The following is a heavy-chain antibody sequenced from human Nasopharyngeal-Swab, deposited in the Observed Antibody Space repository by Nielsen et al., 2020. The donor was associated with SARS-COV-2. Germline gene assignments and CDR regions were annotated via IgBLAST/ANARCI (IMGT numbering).Heavy chain of an antibody. D-gene: IGHD3-9*01. V-gene: IGHV5-51*01. CDR1: GYSFTSYW. Sequence: GESLKISCKGSGYSFTSYWIGWVRQMPGKGLEWMGIIYPGDSDTRYSPSFQGQVTISADKSISTAYLQWSSLKASDTAMYYCARTGGTHYDILTGYDYYYYYMDAWGKGTTVTVSS. CDR2: IYPGDSDT. CDR3: ARTGGTHYDILTGYDYYYYYMDA. J-gene: IGHJ6*03.